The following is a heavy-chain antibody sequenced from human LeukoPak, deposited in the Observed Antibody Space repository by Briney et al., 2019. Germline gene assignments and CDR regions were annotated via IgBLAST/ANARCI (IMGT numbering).Heavy chain of an antibody. CDR2: INNDGSDT. D-gene: IGHD3/OR15-3a*01. J-gene: IGHJ3*02. CDR1: GFTFSSYW. CDR3: VRGSFGPDI. Sequence: PGGSLRLSCAASGFTFSSYWMHWVRQAPRKGLVWVSRINNDGSDTTYADSVKGRFTISRDNAKNTLYLQMNSLRAEDTAVYYCVRGSFGPDIWGQGTMVTVSS. V-gene: IGHV3-74*01.